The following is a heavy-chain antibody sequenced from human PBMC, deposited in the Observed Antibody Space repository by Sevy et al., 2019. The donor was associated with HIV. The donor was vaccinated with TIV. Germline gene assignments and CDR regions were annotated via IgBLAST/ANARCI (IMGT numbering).Heavy chain of an antibody. J-gene: IGHJ4*02. CDR3: ARDNSGYFFFDY. CDR2: ISQTYDGSKK. V-gene: IGHV3-30-3*01. CDR1: GFTFGSYT. Sequence: GGSLRLSCAASGFTFGSYTLPWVRQAPGKGLEWVALISQTYDGSKKYYIDSVQGRFTISRDNSKNTLYLQMDSLRPEDTAVYYCARDNSGYFFFDYWGQGTLVTVSS. D-gene: IGHD3-22*01.